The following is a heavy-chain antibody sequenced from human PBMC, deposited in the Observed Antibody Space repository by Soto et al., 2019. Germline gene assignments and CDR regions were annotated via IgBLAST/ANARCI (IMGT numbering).Heavy chain of an antibody. CDR3: ARGRGYCGGTNCYLDY. J-gene: IGHJ4*02. Sequence: HPGGSLRLSCAASGFRFSSHSMKWVRQAQGKGLEWVSYISSSGSTIYYADSVKGRFTISRDNAKNSLYLQMNSLRDDDTAVYYCARGRGYCGGTNCYLDYWGQGALVTVSS. D-gene: IGHD2-21*01. CDR2: ISSSGSTI. CDR1: GFRFSSHS. V-gene: IGHV3-48*02.